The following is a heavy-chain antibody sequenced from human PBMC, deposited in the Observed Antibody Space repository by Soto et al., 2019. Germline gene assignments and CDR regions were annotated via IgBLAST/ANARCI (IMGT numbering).Heavy chain of an antibody. CDR3: VREVRVITIFGVVPTYLDY. CDR2: INSDGSSI. Sequence: EVQLVESGGGLVQPGGSLRLSCAAYGFTFSSYWMHWVRQAPGKGLVWVSRINSDGSSISYADSVKGRFTISRDNAKNTLYRQMNSLRAEDTAVYYCVREVRVITIFGVVPTYLDYWGQGTLVTVSS. V-gene: IGHV3-74*01. J-gene: IGHJ4*02. CDR1: GFTFSSYW. D-gene: IGHD3-3*01.